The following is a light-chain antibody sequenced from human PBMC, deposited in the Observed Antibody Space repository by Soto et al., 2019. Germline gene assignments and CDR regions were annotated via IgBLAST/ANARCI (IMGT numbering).Light chain of an antibody. CDR2: DAS. CDR1: QNIKTW. Sequence: DIQMTQSPSTLSASVGDTVTITCRASQNIKTWLAWHQQKPGQAPKLLIFDASTLESGVPSRFSGSGSGTDFTLTINSLQPDDFATYYCQQYNSYSPLFGQGTKVDIK. J-gene: IGKJ1*01. CDR3: QQYNSYSPL. V-gene: IGKV1-5*01.